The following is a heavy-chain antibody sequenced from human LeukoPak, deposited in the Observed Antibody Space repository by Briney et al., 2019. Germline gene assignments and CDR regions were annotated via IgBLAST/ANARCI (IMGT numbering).Heavy chain of an antibody. J-gene: IGHJ4*02. CDR2: ISGSGGSR. V-gene: IGHV3-23*01. CDR1: GFTFSSYA. Sequence: GASLRLSCAASGFTFSSYAMSWVGQARGKGVEWVSAISGSGGSRYYADYGKVRFTISRDKSKNTLYLQMNSLRAEDTAVYYCAKDGDYYDSSGYSYASFDYWGEGTLVTVSS. CDR3: AKDGDYYDSSGYSYASFDY. D-gene: IGHD3-22*01.